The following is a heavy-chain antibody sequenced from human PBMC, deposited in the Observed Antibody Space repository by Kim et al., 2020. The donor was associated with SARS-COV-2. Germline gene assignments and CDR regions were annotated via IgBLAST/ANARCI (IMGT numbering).Heavy chain of an antibody. V-gene: IGHV4-61*02. CDR1: GDSISTGASY. CDR2: ISSSGAG. J-gene: IGHJ6*02. Sequence: SETLSLTCTVSGDSISTGASYWSWIRQPAGRGLEWIGRISSSGAGNTHPSLRSRITLSIDRAKNQFSLNLSSVTAADAAVYYCARVGAVLTPTYYYNGLDVWGQGTTVTVSS. D-gene: IGHD2-21*02. CDR3: ARVGAVLTPTYYYNGLDV.